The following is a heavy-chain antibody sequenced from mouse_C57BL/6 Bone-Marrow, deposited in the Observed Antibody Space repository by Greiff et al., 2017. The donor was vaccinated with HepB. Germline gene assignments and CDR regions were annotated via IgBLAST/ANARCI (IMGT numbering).Heavy chain of an antibody. CDR1: GYTFTDYN. CDR2: INPNNGGT. V-gene: IGHV1-18*01. J-gene: IGHJ3*01. CDR3: ARGGDYDSWFAY. Sequence: VQLQQSGPELVKPGGSVKIPCKASGYTFTDYNMDWVKQSHGKSLEWIGDINPNNGGTIYNQKFKGKATLTVDKSSSTAYMELRSLTSEDTAVYYCARGGDYDSWFAYWGQGTLVTVSA. D-gene: IGHD2-4*01.